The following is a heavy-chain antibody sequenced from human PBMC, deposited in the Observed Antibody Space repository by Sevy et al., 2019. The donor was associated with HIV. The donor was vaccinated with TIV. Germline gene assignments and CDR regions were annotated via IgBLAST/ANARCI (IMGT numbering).Heavy chain of an antibody. J-gene: IGHJ6*02. D-gene: IGHD6-19*01. CDR1: GFTFSSYS. Sequence: GGSLRLSCAASGFTFSSYSMNWVRQAPGKGLEWVSYISSSSSTIYYADSVKGRFTISRDNAKNSLYLQMNSLRDEDTAVYYWARVRGAYSSGWYYYYGMDVWGQGTTVTVSS. CDR2: ISSSSSTI. V-gene: IGHV3-48*02. CDR3: ARVRGAYSSGWYYYYGMDV.